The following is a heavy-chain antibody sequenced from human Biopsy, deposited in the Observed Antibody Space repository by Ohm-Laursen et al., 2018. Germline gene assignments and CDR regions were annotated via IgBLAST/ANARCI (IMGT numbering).Heavy chain of an antibody. Sequence: VKISCKTSGGTYTNYAISWVRQAPGQGLEWMGGIIPIFGTANYAQKFQGRVTITADESTSTAYMELSSLRSDDTAVYYCARDALGGGSYRFFYWGQGSLVTVSS. D-gene: IGHD1-26*01. CDR3: ARDALGGGSYRFFY. CDR1: GGTYTNYA. V-gene: IGHV1-69*13. J-gene: IGHJ4*02. CDR2: IIPIFGTA.